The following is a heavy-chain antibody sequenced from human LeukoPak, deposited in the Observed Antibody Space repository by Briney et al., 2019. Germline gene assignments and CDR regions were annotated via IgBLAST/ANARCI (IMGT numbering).Heavy chain of an antibody. CDR2: ISSSGSTI. D-gene: IGHD4-11*01. J-gene: IGHJ4*02. V-gene: IGHV3-11*04. CDR1: GFTVSSNY. Sequence: GGSLRLSCAASGFTVSSNYMSWVRQAPGKGLEWVSYISSSGSTIYYADSVKGRFTISRDNANNSLYLQINSLRVEDTAVYYCARDGDHSEVAYFDYWGRGTLVTVSS. CDR3: ARDGDHSEVAYFDY.